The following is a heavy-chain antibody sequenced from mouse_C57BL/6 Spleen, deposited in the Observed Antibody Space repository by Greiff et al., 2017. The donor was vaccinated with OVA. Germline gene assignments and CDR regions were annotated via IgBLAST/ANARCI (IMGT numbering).Heavy chain of an antibody. Sequence: EVKLLESGPGLAKPSPTLSLTCSVTGYSITSDYWNWIRQFPGNKLEYMGYISYSGSTYYNPSLKSRISITRDTSKNQYSLQLNSVTTEDTATYYCARTAQATFDYWGQGTTLTVSS. D-gene: IGHD3-2*02. V-gene: IGHV3-8*01. CDR1: GYSITSDY. CDR3: ARTAQATFDY. CDR2: ISYSGST. J-gene: IGHJ2*01.